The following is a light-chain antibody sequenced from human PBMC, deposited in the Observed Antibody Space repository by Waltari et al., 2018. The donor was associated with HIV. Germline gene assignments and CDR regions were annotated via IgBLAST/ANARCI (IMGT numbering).Light chain of an antibody. J-gene: IGKJ1*01. CDR1: QSGSNSY. Sequence: EIVLTQSPGTLSLSPGERATLSCRASQSGSNSYLAWYQQKPGQAPRLLIYGASSRATGIPDRFSGSGSGTDFTLTISRLEPEDFAVYYCQQYSNSPTFGQGTKVEIK. CDR2: GAS. V-gene: IGKV3-20*01. CDR3: QQYSNSPT.